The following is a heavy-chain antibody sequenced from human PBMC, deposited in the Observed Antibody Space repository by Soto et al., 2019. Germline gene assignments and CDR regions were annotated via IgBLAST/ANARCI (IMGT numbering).Heavy chain of an antibody. CDR1: GFTFSNYA. J-gene: IGHJ1*01. CDR3: ARADHYDSSGFSAPYFHH. CDR2: IWYDGSNE. D-gene: IGHD3-22*01. V-gene: IGHV3-33*08. Sequence: PGGSLRLSCAASGFTFSNYAMHWVRQAPGKGLEWVAVIWYDGSNEYYADSVKGRFTISRDTSKNTLYLQMNSLRAEDTAVYYCARADHYDSSGFSAPYFHHWDQGTLVTVSS.